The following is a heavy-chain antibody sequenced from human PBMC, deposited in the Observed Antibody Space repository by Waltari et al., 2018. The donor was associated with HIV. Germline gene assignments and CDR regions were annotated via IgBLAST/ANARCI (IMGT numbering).Heavy chain of an antibody. D-gene: IGHD3-3*01. Sequence: QVQLQQWGTGLLMPSETLSLTCAVYGGSFTAYYWTWIRQSPGNGLEWIGEINNSGSTNYNPSLKSRVTISVDASKNQFSLKLTSVTAADTDLYYCARGPHTSIFGVVKYFQPWGQGTLVIVSS. V-gene: IGHV4-34*02. CDR1: GGSFTAYY. J-gene: IGHJ1*01. CDR3: ARGPHTSIFGVVKYFQP. CDR2: INNSGST.